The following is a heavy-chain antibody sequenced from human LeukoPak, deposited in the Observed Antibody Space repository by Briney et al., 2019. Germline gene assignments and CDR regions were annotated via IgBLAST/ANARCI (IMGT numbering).Heavy chain of an antibody. V-gene: IGHV1-69*01. D-gene: IGHD1-14*01. Sequence: SVKVSCKASGGTFSSYAISWVRQAPGQGLEWMGGIIPIFGTANYAQKFQGRVTITADESTSTAYMELSSLRSEDTAVYYCARDPHPTNYYYYGMDVWGQGTTVTVSS. CDR3: ARDPHPTNYYYYGMDV. J-gene: IGHJ6*02. CDR1: GGTFSSYA. CDR2: IIPIFGTA.